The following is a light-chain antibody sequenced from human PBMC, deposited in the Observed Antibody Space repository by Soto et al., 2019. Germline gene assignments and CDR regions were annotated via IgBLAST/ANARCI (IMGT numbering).Light chain of an antibody. Sequence: QAVVTQEPSLTVSPGGTVTLTCGSTTGAVTSGHYPDWFQQKAGQAPRTLIYDTTKRHSWTPARFSGSLLGGKAALTLSGAQPEDEADYYCLLSSNGAQVFGGGTKLTVL. CDR2: DTT. V-gene: IGLV7-46*01. J-gene: IGLJ3*02. CDR1: TGAVTSGHY. CDR3: LLSSNGAQV.